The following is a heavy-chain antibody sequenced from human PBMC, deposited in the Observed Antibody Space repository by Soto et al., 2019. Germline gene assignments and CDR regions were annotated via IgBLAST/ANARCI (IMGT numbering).Heavy chain of an antibody. Sequence: QVQLVESGGGVVQPGRSLRLSCAASGFTFSSYGMHWVRQAPGKGLEWVEVIWYEGSNKYYAASVKGRFTITRDNSKKTRDLHMNTLRAEDTAVYYCASGGVHYWYFDLWGSGTLVTVSS. D-gene: IGHD3-16*01. CDR2: IWYEGSNK. CDR3: ASGGVHYWYFDL. CDR1: GFTFSSYG. V-gene: IGHV3-33*01. J-gene: IGHJ2*01.